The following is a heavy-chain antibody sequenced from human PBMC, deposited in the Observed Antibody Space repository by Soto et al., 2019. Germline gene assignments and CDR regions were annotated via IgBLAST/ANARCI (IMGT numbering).Heavy chain of an antibody. CDR1: GFPFWTYS. D-gene: IGHD3-22*01. CDR3: AKTRLYDINEFHRDGFVE. CDR2: ISGSGTAT. J-gene: IGHJ6*02. V-gene: IGHV3-23*01. Sequence: EVKLLESGGGLVQPGGSMRLSCEASGFPFWTYSMSWVRQAPRKGLEWVSGISGSGTATYYTDSVKGRFTVSRDNSKDTLFLQRNTLRVEDTSVYYCAKTRLYDINEFHRDGFVEWCPGTAVTVSS.